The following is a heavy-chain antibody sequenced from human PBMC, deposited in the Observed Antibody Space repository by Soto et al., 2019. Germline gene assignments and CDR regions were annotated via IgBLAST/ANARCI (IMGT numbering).Heavy chain of an antibody. CDR1: GGSISSYY. V-gene: IGHV4-59*01. CDR3: ARVFFMVQGDPPVWFAL. D-gene: IGHD3-10*01. J-gene: IGHJ5*02. CDR2: IYYSGST. Sequence: SETLSLTCTVSGGSISSYYWSWIRQPPGKGLEWIGYIYYSGSTNYNPSLKSRVTISVDTSKNQFSLKLSSVTAADTAVYYCARVFFMVQGDPPVWFALWGQRTPDTVSS.